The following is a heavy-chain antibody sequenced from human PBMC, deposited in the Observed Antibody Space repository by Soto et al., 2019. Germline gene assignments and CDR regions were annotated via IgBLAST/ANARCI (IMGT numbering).Heavy chain of an antibody. V-gene: IGHV3-48*02. J-gene: IGHJ6*02. CDR1: GFTFSSYS. CDR2: ISSSSSTI. CDR3: ARGDFWSGYYSRGLNYYYYGMDV. Sequence: GGSLRLSCAASGFTFSSYSMNWVRQAPGKGLEWVSYISSSSSTIYYADSVKGRFTISRDNAKNSLYLQMNSLRDEDTAVYYCARGDFWSGYYSRGLNYYYYGMDVWGQG. D-gene: IGHD3-3*01.